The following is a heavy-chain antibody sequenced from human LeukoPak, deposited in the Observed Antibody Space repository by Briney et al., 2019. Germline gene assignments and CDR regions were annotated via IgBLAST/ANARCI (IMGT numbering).Heavy chain of an antibody. D-gene: IGHD1-14*01. CDR1: GFTFSSYA. CDR3: ARGTSWMSPYYYMDV. CDR2: IGSSGST. V-gene: IGHV3-23*01. J-gene: IGHJ6*03. Sequence: QSGGSLRLSCAPSGFTFSSYAMTWVRQAPGKGLEWVAAIGSSGSTYHADSVKGRFTISRDNSKSTLYLQMSSLRAEDTAVYYCARGTSWMSPYYYMDVWGTGTTVTVSS.